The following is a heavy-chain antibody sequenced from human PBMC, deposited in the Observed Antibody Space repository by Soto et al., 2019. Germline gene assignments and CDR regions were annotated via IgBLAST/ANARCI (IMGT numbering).Heavy chain of an antibody. D-gene: IGHD2-21*02. V-gene: IGHV3-33*01. CDR1: GFTFSSYG. J-gene: IGHJ4*02. CDR3: ARDWISGGDCSYYFDY. CDR2: IWYDGSNK. Sequence: GGSLRLSCAASGFTFSSYGMHWVRQAPGKGLEWVAVIWYDGSNKYYADSVKGRFTISRDNSKNTLYLQMNSLRAEDTAVYYCARDWISGGDCSYYFDYWGQGTLVTVS.